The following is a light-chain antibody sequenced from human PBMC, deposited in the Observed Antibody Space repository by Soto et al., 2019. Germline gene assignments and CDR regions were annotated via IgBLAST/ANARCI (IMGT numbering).Light chain of an antibody. Sequence: QSALTQPRSVSGSPGQSVTISCTGTSSDVGGSNLVSWYQQHAGRAPKLVIYDVIKRSSGVPDRFSGSKSGNTASLTISGLQVEDEADYYCCSYAGNSLWVFGGGTKLTVL. J-gene: IGLJ3*02. CDR1: SSDVGGSNL. CDR3: CSYAGNSLWV. V-gene: IGLV2-11*01. CDR2: DVI.